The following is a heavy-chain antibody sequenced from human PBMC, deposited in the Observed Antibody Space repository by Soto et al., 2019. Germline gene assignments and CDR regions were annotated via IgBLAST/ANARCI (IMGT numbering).Heavy chain of an antibody. Sequence: QVQLVQSGGEVKKPGDSVKVSCKASGYTFTTYGISWVRQAPGQGLEWMGWINVYNGNTKYAQKLQGRVTMTTDTSTSTAYMELRSLISDDTAVYYCARGVGSPIYYNQYNWFDPWGQGTLVTVSS. V-gene: IGHV1-18*01. CDR1: GYTFTTYG. CDR3: ARGVGSPIYYNQYNWFDP. D-gene: IGHD3-10*01. J-gene: IGHJ5*02. CDR2: INVYNGNT.